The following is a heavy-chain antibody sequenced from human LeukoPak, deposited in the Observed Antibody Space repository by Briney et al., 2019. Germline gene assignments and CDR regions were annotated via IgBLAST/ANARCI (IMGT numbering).Heavy chain of an antibody. CDR2: INHSGST. CDR3: ARGCSSTSCWYYYYGMDV. V-gene: IGHV4-34*01. CDR1: GGSFSGYY. Sequence: SETPSLTCAVYGGSFSGYYWSWIRQPPGKGLEWIGEINHSGSTNYNPSLKSRVTISVDTSKNQFSLKLSSVTAADTAVYYCARGCSSTSCWYYYYGMDVWGQGTTVTVSS. J-gene: IGHJ6*02. D-gene: IGHD2-2*01.